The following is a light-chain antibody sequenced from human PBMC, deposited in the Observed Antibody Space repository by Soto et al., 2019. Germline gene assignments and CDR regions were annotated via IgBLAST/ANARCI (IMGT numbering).Light chain of an antibody. Sequence: QSVLTRPASVSGSPGQSITISCSGTRSDIGSYNYVAWYQQFPGKTPKILIYGVSNRPSGVSSRFSGSKSGNTASLTISGLQAEDEADYYCISYTGRSTSYVFGSGTKVT. J-gene: IGLJ1*01. CDR1: RSDIGSYNY. CDR2: GVS. V-gene: IGLV2-14*01. CDR3: ISYTGRSTSYV.